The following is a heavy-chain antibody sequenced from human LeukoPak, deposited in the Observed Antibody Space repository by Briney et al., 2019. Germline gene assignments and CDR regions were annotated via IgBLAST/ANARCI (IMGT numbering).Heavy chain of an antibody. V-gene: IGHV4-34*01. Sequence: PSETLSLTCAVYGGSFSGYYWSWIRQPPGKGLEWIGEINHSGSTNYNPSLKSRVTISVDTSKNQFSLKLSSVTAADTAVYYCARPGYSYGYGAFDIWGQGTMVTVSS. CDR2: INHSGST. CDR1: GGSFSGYY. CDR3: ARPGYSYGYGAFDI. D-gene: IGHD5-18*01. J-gene: IGHJ3*02.